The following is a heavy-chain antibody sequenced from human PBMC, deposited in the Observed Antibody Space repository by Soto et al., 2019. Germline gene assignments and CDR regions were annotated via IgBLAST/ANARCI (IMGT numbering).Heavy chain of an antibody. J-gene: IGHJ4*02. CDR1: GGSISSYY. CDR2: IYYSGST. V-gene: IGHV4-59*01. CDR3: AKRLRFDYGDYSRFDY. Sequence: PSETLSLTCTVSGGSISSYYWSWIRQPPGKGLEWIGYIYYSGSTNYNPSLKSRVTISVDTSKNQFSLKLSSVTAADTAVYYCAKRLRFDYGDYSRFDYWGQGTLVTVSS. D-gene: IGHD4-17*01.